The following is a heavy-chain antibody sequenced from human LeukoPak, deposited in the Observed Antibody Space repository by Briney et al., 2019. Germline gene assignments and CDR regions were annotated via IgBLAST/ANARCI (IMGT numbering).Heavy chain of an antibody. Sequence: SETLSLTCAVSGGSISSGGYSWSWIRQPPGKGLEWIGYIYHSGSTYYIPSLKSRVTISVNRSKNQFSLKLSSVTAADTAVYYCARASDYSNDYGMDVWGQGTAVTVSS. CDR2: IYHSGST. CDR3: ARASDYSNDYGMDV. D-gene: IGHD4-4*01. V-gene: IGHV4-30-2*01. J-gene: IGHJ6*02. CDR1: GGSISSGGYS.